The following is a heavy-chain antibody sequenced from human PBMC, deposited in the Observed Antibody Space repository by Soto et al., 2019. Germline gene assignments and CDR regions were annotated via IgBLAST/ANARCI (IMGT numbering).Heavy chain of an antibody. Sequence: QVQLQESGPRLVKPSETLSLTCTVSGGSISSYYWSWIRQPPGKGLEWIGYIYYSGSTDYNPSLKSRVTISVDTSTNQFSLKLSSVTAADTAVYYCARRYGGTFDYWGQGTLVTVSS. CDR2: IYYSGST. CDR1: GGSISSYY. V-gene: IGHV4-59*08. D-gene: IGHD2-15*01. J-gene: IGHJ4*02. CDR3: ARRYGGTFDY.